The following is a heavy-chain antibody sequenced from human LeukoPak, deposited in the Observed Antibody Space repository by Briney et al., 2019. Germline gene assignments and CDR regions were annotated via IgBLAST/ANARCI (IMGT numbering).Heavy chain of an antibody. CDR2: ISSSGRTI. D-gene: IGHD6-13*01. CDR1: GFTFSSYS. CDR3: ARGAAGSLNTVY. V-gene: IGHV3-48*01. Sequence: GGSLRLSCAASGFTFSSYSMNWVRQAPGKGLERVSYISSSGRTIYSPDSVKGRFSISRDNAKNSVYLQMNSLRAEDTAVYYCARGAAGSLNTVYWGQGTLVTVSS. J-gene: IGHJ4*02.